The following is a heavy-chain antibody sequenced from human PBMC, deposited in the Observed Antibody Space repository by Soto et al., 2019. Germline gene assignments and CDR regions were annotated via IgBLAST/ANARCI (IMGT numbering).Heavy chain of an antibody. J-gene: IGHJ5*02. CDR3: ARDGFGYCTNGVCPYFDP. D-gene: IGHD2-8*01. CDR1: GGSISSYY. V-gene: IGHV4-4*07. CDR2: IYTSGST. Sequence: SETLSLTCTVSGGSISSYYWSWIRQPAGKGLEWIGRIYTSGSTNYNPSLKSRVTMSVDTSKDQFSLKLSSVTAADTAVYYCARDGFGYCTNGVCPYFDPWGQGTLVTVSS.